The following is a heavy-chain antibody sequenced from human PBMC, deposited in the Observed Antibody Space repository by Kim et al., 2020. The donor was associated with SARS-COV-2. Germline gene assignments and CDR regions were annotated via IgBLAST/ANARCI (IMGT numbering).Heavy chain of an antibody. CDR2: T. D-gene: IGHD1-26*01. Sequence: TNYAQKFQGRVTMTRDTSISTAYMELSRLRSDDTAVYYCARGRETNGMDVWGQGTTVTVSS. V-gene: IGHV1-2*02. J-gene: IGHJ6*02. CDR3: ARGRETNGMDV.